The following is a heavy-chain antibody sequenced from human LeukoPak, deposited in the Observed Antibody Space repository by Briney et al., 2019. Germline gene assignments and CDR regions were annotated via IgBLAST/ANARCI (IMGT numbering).Heavy chain of an antibody. CDR3: ARANFLYCSSSTCLFDY. D-gene: IGHD2-2*01. V-gene: IGHV1-2*02. CDR1: GYTFTDYY. Sequence: EASVKVSCKASGYTFTDYYMHWVRQAPGQGFEWMGWINPNDGDTNYAQKFQGRVTMTRDTSNSTAHMEVSRLRSDDTAVYYCARANFLYCSSSTCLFDYWGQGTLVTVSS. CDR2: INPNDGDT. J-gene: IGHJ4*02.